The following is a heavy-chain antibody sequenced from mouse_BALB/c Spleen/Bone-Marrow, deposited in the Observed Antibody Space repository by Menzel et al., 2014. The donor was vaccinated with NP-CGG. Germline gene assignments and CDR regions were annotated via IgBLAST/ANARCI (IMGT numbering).Heavy chain of an antibody. CDR3: ARSSYGYDRQAYFFDY. CDR2: ISSGSSTI. J-gene: IGHJ2*01. V-gene: IGHV5-17*02. Sequence: EVQLVESGGGLVQPGGSRKLSCAASGFTFSSFGMHWVRQAPEKGLEWVAYISSGSSTIYYADTVRGRFTISRDNPKNTLFLQMTSLRSEDTAMYYCARSSYGYDRQAYFFDYWGQGTTLTASS. D-gene: IGHD2-2*01. CDR1: GFTFSSFG.